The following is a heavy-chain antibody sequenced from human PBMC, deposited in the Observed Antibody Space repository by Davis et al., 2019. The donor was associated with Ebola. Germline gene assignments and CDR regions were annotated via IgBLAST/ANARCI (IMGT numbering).Heavy chain of an antibody. CDR2: INHSGST. Sequence: MPSETLSLTCAVYGGSFSGYYWSWIRQPPGKGLEWIGEINHSGSTNYNPSLKSRVTKSVDTSKNQFSLKLSSVTAADTAVYYCARSGSLWAFDYWGQGTLVTVSS. D-gene: IGHD5-12*01. CDR3: ARSGSLWAFDY. CDR1: GGSFSGYY. V-gene: IGHV4-34*01. J-gene: IGHJ4*02.